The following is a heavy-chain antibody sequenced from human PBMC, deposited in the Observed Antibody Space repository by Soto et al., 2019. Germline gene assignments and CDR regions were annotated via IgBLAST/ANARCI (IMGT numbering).Heavy chain of an antibody. CDR3: AKALSEDIVATIFNWFDP. J-gene: IGHJ5*02. CDR2: ISWNSGSI. Sequence: PGGSLRLSCAASGFTFDDYAMHWVRQAPGKGLEWVSGISWNSGSIGYADSVKGRFTISRGNAKNSLYLQMNSLRAEDTALYYCAKALSEDIVATIFNWFDPWGQGTLVTVSS. CDR1: GFTFDDYA. D-gene: IGHD5-12*01. V-gene: IGHV3-9*01.